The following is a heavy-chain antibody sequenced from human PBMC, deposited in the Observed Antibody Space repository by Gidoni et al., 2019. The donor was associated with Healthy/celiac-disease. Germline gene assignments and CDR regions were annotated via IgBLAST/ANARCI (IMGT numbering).Heavy chain of an antibody. CDR1: GFTFSDYY. Sequence: QVQLVESGGGLVKPGGSLRLSCAASGFTFSDYYMSWIRQAPGKGLEWVSYISSSSSYTNYADSVKGRFTISRDNAKNSLYLQMNSLGAEDTAVYYCARRAVISDAFDIWGQGTMVTVSS. J-gene: IGHJ3*02. D-gene: IGHD3-22*01. CDR2: ISSSSSYT. CDR3: ARRAVISDAFDI. V-gene: IGHV3-11*05.